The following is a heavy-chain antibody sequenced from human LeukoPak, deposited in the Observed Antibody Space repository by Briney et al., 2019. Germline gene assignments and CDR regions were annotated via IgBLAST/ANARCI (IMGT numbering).Heavy chain of an antibody. CDR1: GASITNDDYY. CDR3: ARRAPFSNWFDP. J-gene: IGHJ5*02. D-gene: IGHD2-2*01. V-gene: IGHV4-31*03. Sequence: SETLSLTCTVSGASITNDDYYWSWIRQHPGKGLEWIGYIYFSGSTYYNPTLKSRASVSVDTSKSQFSLRLTSVTAADTAVYYCARRAPFSNWFDPWGQGTLVVVSS. CDR2: IYFSGST.